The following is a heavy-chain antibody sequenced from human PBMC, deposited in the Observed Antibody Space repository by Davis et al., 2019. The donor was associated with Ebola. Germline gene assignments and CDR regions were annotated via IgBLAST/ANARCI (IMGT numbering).Heavy chain of an antibody. Sequence: SVTVSCKASGYTFTYRYLHWARQAPRQALEWLGWLTPFNGNTNYAQKFQDRVTITRDRSMSTAYMELSSLRSEDTAMYYCATQELTTENWFDPWGQGTLVTVSS. J-gene: IGHJ5*02. CDR1: GYTFTYRY. V-gene: IGHV1-45*02. CDR3: ATQELTTENWFDP. D-gene: IGHD4-11*01. CDR2: LTPFNGNT.